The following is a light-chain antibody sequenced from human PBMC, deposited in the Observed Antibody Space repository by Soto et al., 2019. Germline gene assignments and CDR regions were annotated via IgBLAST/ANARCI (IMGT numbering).Light chain of an antibody. Sequence: DIQMTQSPSTLSASVGDRVTITCRASQSISSWLAWYQQKPGKAPKLLIYDASSLESGVPSRFSGSGSGTEFTLTISSLQPDDVATYYCQQYNSYPWTLGQGTKVDI. CDR1: QSISSW. J-gene: IGKJ1*01. CDR3: QQYNSYPWT. CDR2: DAS. V-gene: IGKV1-5*01.